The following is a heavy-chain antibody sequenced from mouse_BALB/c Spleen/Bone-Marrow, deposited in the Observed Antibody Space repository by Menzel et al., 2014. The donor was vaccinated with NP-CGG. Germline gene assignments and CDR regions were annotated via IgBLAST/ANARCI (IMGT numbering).Heavy chain of an antibody. Sequence: EVKLVESGGGLVKPGGSLKLSCAASGFAFSTYDMSWVCQTPEKRLEWVATISSGGSYTYYPDSVKGRFTVSRDNVRNTLYLQMSSLRSEDTALYYCARLDGYPHWYLMSGAQGPRSPSPQ. CDR3: ARLDGYPHWYLMS. D-gene: IGHD2-3*01. J-gene: IGHJ1*01. CDR1: GFAFSTYD. V-gene: IGHV5-9*02. CDR2: ISSGGSYT.